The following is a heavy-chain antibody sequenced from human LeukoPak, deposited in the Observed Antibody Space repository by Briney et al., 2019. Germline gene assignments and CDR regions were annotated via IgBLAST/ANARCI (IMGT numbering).Heavy chain of an antibody. V-gene: IGHV4-34*01. CDR2: INHSGST. Sequence: SETLSLTCAVYGGSFSGYYWSWIRQPPGKGLEWIGEINHSGSTNYNPSLKSRVTISVDTSKNQFSLKLSPVTAADTAVYYCARGHIVATIPHFDHWGQGTLVTVSS. CDR1: GGSFSGYY. J-gene: IGHJ4*02. D-gene: IGHD5-12*01. CDR3: ARGHIVATIPHFDH.